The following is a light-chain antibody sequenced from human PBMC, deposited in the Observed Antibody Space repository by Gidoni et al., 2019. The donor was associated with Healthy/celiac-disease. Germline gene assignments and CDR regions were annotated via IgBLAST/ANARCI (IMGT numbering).Light chain of an antibody. CDR2: GAS. CDR3: QQYGSSRT. Sequence: EIVLTQSPGTLSLSSGERATLSCRASQSVSSSYLARYQQKPGQAPRLLIYGASSRATGIPDRFSGSGSGTDFTLTISRLEPEDFAVYYCQQYGSSRTFGQGTKVEIK. J-gene: IGKJ1*01. V-gene: IGKV3-20*01. CDR1: QSVSSSY.